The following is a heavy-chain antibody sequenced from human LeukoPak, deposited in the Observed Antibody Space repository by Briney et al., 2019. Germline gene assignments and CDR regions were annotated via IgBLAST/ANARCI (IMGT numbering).Heavy chain of an antibody. D-gene: IGHD6-19*01. CDR2: IYHSGST. Sequence: SETLSLTCTVSGYSISSGYYWGWIRQPPGKGLEWIGSIYHSGSTYYNPSLKSRVTISVDTSKNQFSLKLSSVTAADTAVYYCARGVAVAGHYYYMDVWGKGTTVTVSS. J-gene: IGHJ6*03. CDR1: GYSISSGYY. V-gene: IGHV4-38-2*02. CDR3: ARGVAVAGHYYYMDV.